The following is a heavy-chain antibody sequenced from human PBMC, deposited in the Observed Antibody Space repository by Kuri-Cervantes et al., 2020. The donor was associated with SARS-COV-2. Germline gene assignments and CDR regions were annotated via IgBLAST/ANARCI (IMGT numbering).Heavy chain of an antibody. CDR1: GGSISSGGYS. J-gene: IGHJ6*04. CDR3: ARPGGFLDV. Sequence: LRLSCAVSGGSISSGGYSWSWIRQPPGKGLEWIGSIYYSGSTYYNPSLKSRVTISVDTSKNQFSLRLSSVTAADTAVYYCARPGGFLDVWGKGTTVTVSS. V-gene: IGHV4-30-2*03. CDR2: IYYSGST. D-gene: IGHD4-23*01.